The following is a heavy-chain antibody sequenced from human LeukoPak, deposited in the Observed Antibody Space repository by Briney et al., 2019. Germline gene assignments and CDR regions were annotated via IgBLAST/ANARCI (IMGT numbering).Heavy chain of an antibody. D-gene: IGHD3-22*01. V-gene: IGHV3-30*02. Sequence: GGSLRLSCAASGFTFSSYGMHWVRQAPGKGLEWVAVIWYDGSNKYYADSVKGRFTISRDNSKNTLYLQMNSLRAEDTAVYYCSTLYYYDSSGYYPFDYWGQGTLVTVSS. CDR1: GFTFSSYG. J-gene: IGHJ4*02. CDR3: STLYYYDSSGYYPFDY. CDR2: IWYDGSNK.